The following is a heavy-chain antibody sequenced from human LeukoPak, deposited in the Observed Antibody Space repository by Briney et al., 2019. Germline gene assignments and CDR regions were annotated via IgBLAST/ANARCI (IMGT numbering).Heavy chain of an antibody. CDR1: GFTFSSYG. CDR3: AKGRQQLDP. D-gene: IGHD6-13*01. Sequence: GGSLRLSCAASGFTFSSYGMHWVRQAPGKGLEWVAFIRYNGNNKYYADSVKGRFTISRDNSKNTLYLQMNSLRAEDTAVYYCAKGRQQLDPWGQGTLVTVSS. CDR2: IRYNGNNK. V-gene: IGHV3-30*02. J-gene: IGHJ5*02.